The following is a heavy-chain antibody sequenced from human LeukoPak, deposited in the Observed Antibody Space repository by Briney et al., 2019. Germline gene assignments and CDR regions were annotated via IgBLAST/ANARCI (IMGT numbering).Heavy chain of an antibody. V-gene: IGHV4-39*01. CDR1: GDSIGSSSYY. D-gene: IGHD6-19*01. CDR3: ASAHDPDSSGWCYFDC. CDR2: VYYTGTT. J-gene: IGHJ4*02. Sequence: SETLSLTCTVSGDSIGSSSYYWGRIRQPPGKGLEGIGSVYYTGTTYYNPSLKSRVTIYVDTSKNQFSLKLSSVTAADTAVYYCASAHDPDSSGWCYFDCWGQGTTVNVSS.